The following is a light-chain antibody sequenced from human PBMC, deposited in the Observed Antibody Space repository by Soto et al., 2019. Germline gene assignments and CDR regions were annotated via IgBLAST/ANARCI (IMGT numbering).Light chain of an antibody. Sequence: EIVLTQSPGTLSLSPGERATLSCRASQSVSSSYLAWYQQKPGQAPRLLIYGASSRATGIPDRFSGSGSGTDFTLTTSRLEPEDFAVYYCQQRSNWPPFTFGQGTRLEIK. CDR3: QQRSNWPPFT. CDR2: GAS. CDR1: QSVSSSY. J-gene: IGKJ5*01. V-gene: IGKV3D-20*02.